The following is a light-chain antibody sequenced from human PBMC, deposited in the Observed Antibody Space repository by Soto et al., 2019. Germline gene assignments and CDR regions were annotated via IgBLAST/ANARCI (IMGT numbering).Light chain of an antibody. CDR1: QSVRNF. Sequence: IVVTQSPATLSLSPGERATLSCRASQSVRNFLAWYQQKPGQAPRLLIYDASKRATGIPARFSGSGSGTDFTLSISSLSPEDFAVYYCQQRSDWPLTFGGGTKVEIK. CDR2: DAS. V-gene: IGKV3-11*01. J-gene: IGKJ4*01. CDR3: QQRSDWPLT.